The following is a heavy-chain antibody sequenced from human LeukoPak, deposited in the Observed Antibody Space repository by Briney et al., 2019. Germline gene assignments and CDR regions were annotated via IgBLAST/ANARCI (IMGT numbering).Heavy chain of an antibody. Sequence: MTSETLSLTCTVSGGSISSSSYYWGWIRQPPGKGLEWIGSIYYSGSTNYNPSLKSRVTISVDTSKNQFSLKLSSVTAADTAVYYCARERRAGAAFDIWGQGTMVTVSS. J-gene: IGHJ3*02. CDR1: GGSISSSSYY. V-gene: IGHV4-39*07. D-gene: IGHD6-13*01. CDR3: ARERRAGAAFDI. CDR2: IYYSGST.